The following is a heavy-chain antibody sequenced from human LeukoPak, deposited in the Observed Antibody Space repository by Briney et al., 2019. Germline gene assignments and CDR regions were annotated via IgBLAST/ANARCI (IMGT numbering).Heavy chain of an antibody. Sequence: ASVKVSCKVSGYTLTELSMHWVRQAPGKGLEWMGGFDPEDGETIYAQKFQGRVTMTRDTSTSTVYMELSSLRSEDTAVYYCAREGLDYGGNSVVFGGWGQGTLVTVSS. CDR2: FDPEDGET. CDR3: AREGLDYGGNSVVFGG. CDR1: GYTLTELS. J-gene: IGHJ4*02. D-gene: IGHD4-23*01. V-gene: IGHV1-24*01.